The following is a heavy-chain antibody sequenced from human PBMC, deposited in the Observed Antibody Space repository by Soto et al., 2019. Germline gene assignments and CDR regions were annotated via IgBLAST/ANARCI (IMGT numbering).Heavy chain of an antibody. V-gene: IGHV3-13*01. CDR3: ARGSRHDFWSGYFSTSDAFDI. CDR1: GFTFSSYD. CDR2: IGTAGDT. Sequence: EVQLVESGGGLVQPGGSLRLSCAASGFTFSSYDMHWVRQATGKGLEWVSAIGTAGDTYYPGSVKGRITISRENAKNSVNLQMSSMRAEDTAVYYCARGSRHDFWSGYFSTSDAFDIWGQGTMVTVSS. D-gene: IGHD3-3*01. J-gene: IGHJ3*02.